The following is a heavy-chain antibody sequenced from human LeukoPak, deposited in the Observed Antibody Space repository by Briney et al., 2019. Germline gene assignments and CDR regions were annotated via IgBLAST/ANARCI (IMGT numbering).Heavy chain of an antibody. D-gene: IGHD2-21*02. Sequence: SETLSLTCTVSGVSISSSSYYWGWIRQPPGKGLEWIGSIYYSGSTYYNPSLKSRVTISVDTSKNQFSLKLSSVTAADTAVYYCARIKTEGRLDAFDIWGQGTMVTVSS. J-gene: IGHJ3*02. CDR3: ARIKTEGRLDAFDI. V-gene: IGHV4-39*01. CDR1: GVSISSSSYY. CDR2: IYYSGST.